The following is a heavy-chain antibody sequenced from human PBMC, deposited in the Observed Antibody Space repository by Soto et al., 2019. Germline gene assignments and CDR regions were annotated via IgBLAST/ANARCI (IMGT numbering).Heavy chain of an antibody. CDR1: GYTLTELS. Sequence: ASVKVSCKVSGYTLTELSMHWVRQAPGKGLEWMGGFDPGDGETIYAQKFQGRVTMTEDTSTDTAYMELSSLRSEDTAVYYCATGAKYQLKIYCYFGMEAWGQGT. D-gene: IGHD2-2*01. V-gene: IGHV1-24*01. CDR3: ATGAKYQLKIYCYFGMEA. CDR2: FDPGDGET. J-gene: IGHJ6*02.